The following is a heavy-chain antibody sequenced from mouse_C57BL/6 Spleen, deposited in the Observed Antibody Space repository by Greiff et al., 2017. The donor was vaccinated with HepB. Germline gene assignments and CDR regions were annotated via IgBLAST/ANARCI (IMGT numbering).Heavy chain of an antibody. V-gene: IGHV2-2*01. D-gene: IGHD1-1*01. CDR2: IWSGGST. CDR1: GFSLTSYG. CDR3: ARNYYGSSYDYFDY. Sequence: QVQLQQSGPGLVQPSQSLSITCTVSGFSLTSYGVHWVRQTPGKGLEWLGVIWSGGSTDYNAAFISRLSISKDNNKSQVVFKMNSLQADDTAIYYCARNYYGSSYDYFDYWGQGTTLTVSS. J-gene: IGHJ2*01.